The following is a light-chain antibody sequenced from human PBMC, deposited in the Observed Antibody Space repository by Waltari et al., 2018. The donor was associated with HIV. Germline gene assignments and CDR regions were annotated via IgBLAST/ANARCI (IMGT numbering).Light chain of an antibody. J-gene: IGLJ3*02. CDR3: CSYTTTFTWL. V-gene: IGLV2-23*02. Sequence: QSALTQPASVFGSPGQSSPIPCTGTSSDVGRYNLVSWDAQHTGKTPKRMIYEVSKQPSGVSNRFSGSKSGNTASLTISGLQAEDEADYYCCSYTTTFTWLFGGGTRVTVL. CDR1: SSDVGRYNL. CDR2: EVS.